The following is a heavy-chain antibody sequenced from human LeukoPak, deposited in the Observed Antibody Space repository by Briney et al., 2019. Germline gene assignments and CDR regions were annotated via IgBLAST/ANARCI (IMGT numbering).Heavy chain of an antibody. CDR2: ISSSGGHT. J-gene: IGHJ4*02. CDR3: ARNPGPGTLDN. D-gene: IGHD6-13*01. Sequence: GASLRLSCAASRFTFNDYYMSWIRQAPGKGLEWVSFISSSGGHTNYADSVQGRFTISRDNAKNSLYLQMNSLRAEDTAVYYCARNPGPGTLDNWGQGTLVTVSS. V-gene: IGHV3-11*06. CDR1: RFTFNDYY.